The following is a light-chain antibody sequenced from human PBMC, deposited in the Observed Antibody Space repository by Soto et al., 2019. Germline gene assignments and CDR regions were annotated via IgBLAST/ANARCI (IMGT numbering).Light chain of an antibody. V-gene: IGLV2-14*03. Sequence: QSALTQPASLSGSPGQSITISCTGTSSDVGGYNSVSWYQQHPGKAPKLMIYDVSNRPSGVSNRFSGSKSDNTASLTISGLQAEDEADYYCSSYTSRSTVVFGGGTKLTVL. CDR1: SSDVGGYNS. CDR3: SSYTSRSTVV. J-gene: IGLJ2*01. CDR2: DVS.